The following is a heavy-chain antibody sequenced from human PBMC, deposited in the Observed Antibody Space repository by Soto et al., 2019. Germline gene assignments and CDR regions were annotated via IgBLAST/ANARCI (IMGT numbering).Heavy chain of an antibody. CDR2: IKQGGSEK. CDR3: ARELPYFWSGYNPYYFDY. Sequence: GGSLRLSCAASGFTFSNYWMGWVRQAPGKGLEWVANIKQGGSEKYYVDSVKGRFTISRDNAENSLYLQMNSLRADDTAVYYCARELPYFWSGYNPYYFDYWGQGTLVTVSS. CDR1: GFTFSNYW. J-gene: IGHJ4*02. V-gene: IGHV3-7*05. D-gene: IGHD3-3*01.